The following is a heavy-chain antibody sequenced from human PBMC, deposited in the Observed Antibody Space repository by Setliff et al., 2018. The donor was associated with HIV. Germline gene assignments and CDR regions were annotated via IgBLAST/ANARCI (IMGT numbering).Heavy chain of an antibody. CDR2: IYYSGDT. J-gene: IGHJ4*02. CDR1: GGSISSSNYY. D-gene: IGHD6-13*01. V-gene: IGHV4-39*01. CDR3: ARLSSRSHPNFDY. Sequence: SETLSLTWTVSGGSISSSNYYWAWVRQPPGKGLEWVGSIYYSGDTYYNPSFKSRVNISVDTSKNQFSLNLRSVTAADAAVYYCARLSSRSHPNFDYWGQGTLVTVSS.